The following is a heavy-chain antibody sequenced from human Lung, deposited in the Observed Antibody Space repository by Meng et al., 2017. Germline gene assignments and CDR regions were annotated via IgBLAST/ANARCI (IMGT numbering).Heavy chain of an antibody. CDR3: AKYSYGLGDYLDY. Sequence: VRLVGVGGGLVQPGGSLRLSCAASGFSFSSYAMSWVRHAPGKGLEWVSALSGGGFTTYYADSVKGRFAISRHNSKNTLYLQMNSLRAEDTALYYCAKYSYGLGDYLDYWGQGALVTVSS. D-gene: IGHD3-10*01. CDR1: GFSFSSYA. CDR2: LSGGGFTT. V-gene: IGHV3-23*04. J-gene: IGHJ4*02.